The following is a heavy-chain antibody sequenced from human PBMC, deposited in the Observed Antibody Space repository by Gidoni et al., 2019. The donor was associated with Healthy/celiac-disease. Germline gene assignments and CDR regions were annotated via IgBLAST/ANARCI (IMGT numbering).Heavy chain of an antibody. D-gene: IGHD5-18*01. CDR3: TTDRELETAMVPYYFDY. Sequence: EVQLVASGGGLVKPGGSLSLSCAASGFTFRNAWMSWVRQAPGKGLGWVGRIKSKTDGGTTDYAAPVKGRFTISRDDSKNTLYLQMNSLKTEDTAVYYCTTDRELETAMVPYYFDYWGQGTLVTVSS. J-gene: IGHJ4*02. CDR2: IKSKTDGGTT. V-gene: IGHV3-15*01. CDR1: GFTFRNAW.